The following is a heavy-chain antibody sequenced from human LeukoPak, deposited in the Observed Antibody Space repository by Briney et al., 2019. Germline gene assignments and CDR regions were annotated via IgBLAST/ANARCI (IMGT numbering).Heavy chain of an antibody. CDR2: INPNSGAT. Sequence: GASVKVSCKASGYTFTAYYMHWVRQAPGQGLEWMGWINPNSGATNYAQKFQGRVTMTRDTSISTAYIELSRLRSDDTAVYYCARVRGSYCSGGSCYYDYYYYMDVWGKGTTVTVSS. CDR1: GYTFTAYY. CDR3: ARVRGSYCSGGSCYYDYYYYMDV. D-gene: IGHD2-15*01. V-gene: IGHV1-2*02. J-gene: IGHJ6*03.